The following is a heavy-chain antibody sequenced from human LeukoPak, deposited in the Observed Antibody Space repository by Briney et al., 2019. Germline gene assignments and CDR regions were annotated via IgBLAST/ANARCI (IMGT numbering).Heavy chain of an antibody. J-gene: IGHJ4*02. Sequence: GGSLRLSCAASGFTFTSYVMSWVRQAPGKGLEWVSYISSSGSTIYYADSVKGRFTISRDNAKNSLYLQMNSLRAEDTAVYYCARGYLEMATVFDYWGQGTLVTVSS. D-gene: IGHD5-24*01. CDR3: ARGYLEMATVFDY. CDR1: GFTFTSYV. V-gene: IGHV3-48*04. CDR2: ISSSGSTI.